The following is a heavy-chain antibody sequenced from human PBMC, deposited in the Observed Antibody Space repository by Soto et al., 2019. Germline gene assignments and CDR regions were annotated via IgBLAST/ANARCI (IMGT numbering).Heavy chain of an antibody. CDR3: AKDLDYYGSGSYFLSVYYYYGMDV. CDR1: GFTFSSYG. J-gene: IGHJ6*02. V-gene: IGHV3-30*18. Sequence: PGGSLRLSCAASGFTFSSYGMHWVRQAPGKGLEWVAVISYDGSNKYYADSVKGRFTISRDNSKNTLYLQMNSLRAEDTAVYYCAKDLDYYGSGSYFLSVYYYYGMDVWGQGTTVTVSS. D-gene: IGHD3-10*01. CDR2: ISYDGSNK.